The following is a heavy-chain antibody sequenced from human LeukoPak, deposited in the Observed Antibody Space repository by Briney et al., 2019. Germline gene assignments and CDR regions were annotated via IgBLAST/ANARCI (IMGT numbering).Heavy chain of an antibody. Sequence: GASVKASCKASGGTFSSYAISWVRQAPGQGLEWMGGIIPIFGTANYAQKFQGRVTITADESTSTAYMELSSLRSEDTAVYYCARINADDILTGYFYYWGQGTLVTVSS. D-gene: IGHD3-9*01. J-gene: IGHJ4*02. V-gene: IGHV1-69*13. CDR1: GGTFSSYA. CDR2: IIPIFGTA. CDR3: ARINADDILTGYFYY.